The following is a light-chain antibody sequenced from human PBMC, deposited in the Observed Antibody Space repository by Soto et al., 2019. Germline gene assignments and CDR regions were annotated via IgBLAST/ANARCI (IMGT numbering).Light chain of an antibody. V-gene: IGLV1-36*01. Sequence: QSVLTQPPSVSGAPRQRVTISCSGSQSNVGNNAVNWYQQLPGKAPKLLIYYDDLLSSGVSDRFSGSKSGPSASLAISGLQSEDEADYYCSSYTDRNNLVFGTGTKLTVL. J-gene: IGLJ1*01. CDR2: YDD. CDR1: QSNVGNNA. CDR3: SSYTDRNNLV.